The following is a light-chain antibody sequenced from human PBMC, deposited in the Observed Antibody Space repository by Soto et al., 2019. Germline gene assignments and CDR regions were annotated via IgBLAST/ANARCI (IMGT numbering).Light chain of an antibody. Sequence: EFGLTQSAGTLSLSAGERATLSWRASQTVRNNYLDWYQQKPGQGPRLLIFDASNRATGTPPRFSGSGSGKDFTLNISSLEPEDFAVYYCQQHSNWPGLITFGQGTRLEIK. CDR3: QQHSNWPGLIT. CDR1: QTVRNNY. V-gene: IGKV3-11*01. CDR2: DAS. J-gene: IGKJ5*01.